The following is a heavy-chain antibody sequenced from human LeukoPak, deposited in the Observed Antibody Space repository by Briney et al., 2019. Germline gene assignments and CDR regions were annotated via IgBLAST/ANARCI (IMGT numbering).Heavy chain of an antibody. D-gene: IGHD3-3*01. J-gene: IGHJ4*02. V-gene: IGHV3-9*01. CDR3: ARSLGSGYYFFDY. CDR1: GFTFDDYA. Sequence: GRSLRLPCAASGFTFDDYAMHWVRQAPGKGLEWVSYISWNSGTIGYADSVKGRFTISRDNAKNSLYLQMNSLRTEDTTVYYCARSLGSGYYFFDYWGQGTPVTVSS. CDR2: ISWNSGTI.